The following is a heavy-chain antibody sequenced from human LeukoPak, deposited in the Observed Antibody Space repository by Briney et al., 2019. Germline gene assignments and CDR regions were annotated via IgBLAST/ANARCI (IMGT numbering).Heavy chain of an antibody. V-gene: IGHV3-33*01. CDR2: IWYDGSNK. D-gene: IGHD2-15*01. CDR3: ARDRRCSGGSCYLDY. Sequence: GGSLRLSCAASGFTFSSYGMHWVRQAPGKGLEWEAVIWYDGSNKYYADSVKGRFTISRDNSKNTLYLQMNSLRAEDTAVYYCARDRRCSGGSCYLDYWGQGTLVTVSS. J-gene: IGHJ4*02. CDR1: GFTFSSYG.